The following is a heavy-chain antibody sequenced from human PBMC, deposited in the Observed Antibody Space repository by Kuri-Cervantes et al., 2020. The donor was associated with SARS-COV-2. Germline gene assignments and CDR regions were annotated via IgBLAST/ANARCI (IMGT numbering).Heavy chain of an antibody. CDR2: ISAYNGNT. CDR3: ARAFCSSTSCYYFDY. Sequence: ASVKVSCKASGYTFTSYDINWVRQAPGQGLEWMGWISAYNGNTNYAQKLQGRVTMTTDTSTSTAYMELRSLRSDDTAVYYCARAFCSSTSCYYFDYWGQGTLVTVSS. J-gene: IGHJ4*02. CDR1: GYTFTSYD. D-gene: IGHD2-2*01. V-gene: IGHV1-18*01.